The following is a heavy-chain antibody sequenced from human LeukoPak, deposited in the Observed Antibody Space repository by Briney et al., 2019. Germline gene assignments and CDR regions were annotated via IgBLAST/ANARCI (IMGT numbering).Heavy chain of an antibody. Sequence: GGSLRLSCAASGFTFSSYAMSWVRQAPGKGLEWVSAISGSGGSTYYADSVKGRFTISRDNSKNTLYLQMNSLRAEDTAVYYCAKTKQAAAGDYYYYYYMDVWGKGTTVTVSS. V-gene: IGHV3-23*01. CDR2: ISGSGGST. CDR3: AKTKQAAAGDYYYYYYMDV. D-gene: IGHD6-13*01. J-gene: IGHJ6*03. CDR1: GFTFSSYA.